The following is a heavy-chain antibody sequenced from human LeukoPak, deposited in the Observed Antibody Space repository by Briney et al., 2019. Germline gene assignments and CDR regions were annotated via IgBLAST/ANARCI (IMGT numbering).Heavy chain of an antibody. CDR1: GYTFTGYY. Sequence: GASVTVSCKASGYTFTGYYMHWVRQAPGQGLEWMGWINPNSGGTNYAQKFQGRVTMTRDTSMSTAYMELSGLRSDDTAVYYCSRDSGYCSGGSCWYFDFWGQGTLVTVSA. CDR3: SRDSGYCSGGSCWYFDF. D-gene: IGHD2-15*01. CDR2: INPNSGGT. J-gene: IGHJ4*02. V-gene: IGHV1-2*02.